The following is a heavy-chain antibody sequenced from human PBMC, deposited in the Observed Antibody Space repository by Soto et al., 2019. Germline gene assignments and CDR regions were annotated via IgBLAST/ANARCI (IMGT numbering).Heavy chain of an antibody. V-gene: IGHV5-51*01. CDR1: GYSFTSYW. J-gene: IGHJ4*02. CDR3: AKDAPGSGWLSDY. Sequence: GESLKISCKGSGYSFTSYWIAWVRQMPGKGLEWMGIIYPGDSDTRYSPSFQGQVTISADESSSTAYLQWSSLKASDTAMYYCAKDAPGSGWLSDYWGQGTLVTVSS. CDR2: IYPGDSDT. D-gene: IGHD3-22*01.